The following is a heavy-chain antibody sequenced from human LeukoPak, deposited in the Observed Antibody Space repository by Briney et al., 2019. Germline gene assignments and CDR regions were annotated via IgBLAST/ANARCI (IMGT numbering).Heavy chain of an antibody. Sequence: PSETQSLTCTVSGGSISSSSYYWGWIRQPPGKGLEWIGSIYYSGSTYYNPSLKSRVTISVDTSKNQFSLKLSSVTAADTAVYHCASRADCSSTSCPYYYYYYGMDVWGQGTTVTVSS. CDR2: IYYSGST. J-gene: IGHJ6*02. V-gene: IGHV4-39*01. CDR3: ASRADCSSTSCPYYYYYYGMDV. CDR1: GGSISSSSYY. D-gene: IGHD2-2*01.